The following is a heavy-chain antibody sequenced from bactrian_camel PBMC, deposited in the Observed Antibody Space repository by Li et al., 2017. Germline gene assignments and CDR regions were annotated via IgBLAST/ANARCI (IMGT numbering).Heavy chain of an antibody. Sequence: HVQLVESGGGSVQAGESLRLSCVASGYTLPMNMAWFRQAPGKEREGVAAIDSAGSPTYTYSVKDRFTISKDNVKNTLYLQMNSLKPEDTAMYYCAADFYNLQLARSYNYWGQGTQVTVS. D-gene: IGHD7*01. J-gene: IGHJ4*01. CDR1: GYTLPMN. CDR2: IDSAGSP. CDR3: AADFYNLQLARSYNY. V-gene: IGHV3S53*01.